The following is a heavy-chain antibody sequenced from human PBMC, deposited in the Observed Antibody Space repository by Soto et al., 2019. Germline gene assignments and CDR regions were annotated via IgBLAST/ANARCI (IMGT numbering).Heavy chain of an antibody. Sequence: PGGSLRLSCAASGLTFSNYGMHWVRQAPGKGLEWVSVIYSGGSTYYADSVKGRFIISRDDSKNTLFLQMNSLRAEDTAVYYCATAKLLLPWLLDYWGQGTLVTVSS. CDR1: GLTFSNYG. D-gene: IGHD2-15*01. CDR2: IYSGGST. V-gene: IGHV3-66*01. J-gene: IGHJ4*02. CDR3: ATAKLLLPWLLDY.